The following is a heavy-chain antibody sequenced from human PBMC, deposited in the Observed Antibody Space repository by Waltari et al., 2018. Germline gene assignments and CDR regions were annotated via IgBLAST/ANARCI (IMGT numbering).Heavy chain of an antibody. CDR1: GATIDSNY. Sequence: EVFLQQSGGGLVQPGGSLKLSCAASGATIDSNYMNWLRQAPGKGLGWISVIFADGTTHYSDSVRGRFVISRDRSENTLYLQMNYVRPDDSSVYYCARGGHPNSWGQGTLVTVSS. CDR3: ARGGHPNS. CDR2: IFADGTT. V-gene: IGHV3-66*02. J-gene: IGHJ1*01. D-gene: IGHD7-27*01.